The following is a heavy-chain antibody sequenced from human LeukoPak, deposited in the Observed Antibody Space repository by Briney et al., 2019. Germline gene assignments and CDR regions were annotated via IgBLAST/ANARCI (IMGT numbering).Heavy chain of an antibody. J-gene: IGHJ4*02. D-gene: IGHD3-16*01. V-gene: IGHV3-7*01. CDR1: GFTFSNYL. Sequence: GGSLRLSCAASGFTFSNYLMTWVRQAPGKGLEWVANIKETGSEKNYADSVRGRFTISRDNAKNSLYLQMDSLRADDTAVYYCARESVPYAPAGDYWGQGTLVTVSS. CDR3: ARESVPYAPAGDY. CDR2: IKETGSEK.